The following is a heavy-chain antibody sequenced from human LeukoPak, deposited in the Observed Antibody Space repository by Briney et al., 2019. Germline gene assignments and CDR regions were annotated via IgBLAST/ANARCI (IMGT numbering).Heavy chain of an antibody. V-gene: IGHV4-39*07. D-gene: IGHD3-10*01. CDR2: LYYSGST. Sequence: SETLSLTCTVSGGSISTSSYYWGWIRQPPGKGLEWIGRLYYSGSTYYNPSLKSRVTISVDTSKNQFSLKLTSVTAADTAVYYCAGDRGANPGGQLDYWGQGTLVTVSS. J-gene: IGHJ4*02. CDR1: GGSISTSSYY. CDR3: AGDRGANPGGQLDY.